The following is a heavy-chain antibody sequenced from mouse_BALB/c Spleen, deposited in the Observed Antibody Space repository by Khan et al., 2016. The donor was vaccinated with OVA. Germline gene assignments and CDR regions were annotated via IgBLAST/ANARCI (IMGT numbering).Heavy chain of an antibody. D-gene: IGHD2-1*01. CDR1: GFTFSDYY. CDR2: ISDGGIYT. V-gene: IGHV5-4*02. Sequence: EVQLVESGGGLVKPGGSLKLSCVVSGFTFSDYYMYWVRQTPKKRLEWVATISDGGIYTYYPDSVKGRFTISRDDAKNNLYLQMNSLNAEDTAMFYCVRGYYGNPFAYWGQGTLVTVSA. J-gene: IGHJ3*01. CDR3: VRGYYGNPFAY.